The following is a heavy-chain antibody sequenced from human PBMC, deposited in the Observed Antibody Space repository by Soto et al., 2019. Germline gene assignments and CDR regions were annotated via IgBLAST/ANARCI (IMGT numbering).Heavy chain of an antibody. V-gene: IGHV3-23*01. CDR3: EQRDVAAY. CDR1: GFTFSSYA. CDR2: ISGSGGST. Sequence: QPGGCLRLSCAASGFTFSSYAMSCVRHAPGKGLEWVSAISGSGGSTYYAESVRGRFTISRDNSDNTLYLQMNSLRAEDKAVYYFEQRDVAAYWGQGTLFTISA. D-gene: IGHD6-25*01. J-gene: IGHJ4*02.